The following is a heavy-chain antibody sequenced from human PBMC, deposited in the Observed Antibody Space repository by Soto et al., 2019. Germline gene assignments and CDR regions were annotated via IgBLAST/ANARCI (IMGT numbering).Heavy chain of an antibody. D-gene: IGHD2-15*01. CDR1: GFTFSSYW. CDR2: IQQDGSEK. CDR3: ARGGFEGVVLVAATVAFDI. Sequence: GGSLRLSCAASGFTFSSYWMSWVRQAPGKGLEWVANIQQDGSEKYYVDSVKGRFTISRDNAKNSLYLQMNSLRAEDTAVYYCARGGFEGVVLVAATVAFDIWGQGTMVTVSS. J-gene: IGHJ3*02. V-gene: IGHV3-7*01.